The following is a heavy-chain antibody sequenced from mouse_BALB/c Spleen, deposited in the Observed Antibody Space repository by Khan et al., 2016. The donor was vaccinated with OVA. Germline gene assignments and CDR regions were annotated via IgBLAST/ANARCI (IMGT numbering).Heavy chain of an antibody. V-gene: IGHV2-2*02. Sequence: QVQLKESGPGLVQPSQSLSITCTVSGFSLNNYSVHWVRQSPGKGLEWLGVIWSAGNTDYNAAFISRLTISKDNSRSQVFFKMNSLQPNDTAIYYCARRGYDYGRGALFAYWGQGTLVTVSA. CDR2: IWSAGNT. CDR1: GFSLNNYS. J-gene: IGHJ3*01. D-gene: IGHD2-4*01. CDR3: ARRGYDYGRGALFAY.